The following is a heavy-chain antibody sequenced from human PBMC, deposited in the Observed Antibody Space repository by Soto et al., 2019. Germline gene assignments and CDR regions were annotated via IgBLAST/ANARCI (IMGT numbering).Heavy chain of an antibody. V-gene: IGHV4-34*01. CDR2: INHSGST. CDR1: GGSFSGYY. Sequence: SETLSLTCAIYGGSFSGYYWSWIRQPPGKGLEWIGEINHSGSTNYNPSLKSRVTISVDTSKNQFSLKLSSVTAADTAVYYCARGLSISYDILTGYYELYYYYGMDVWGQGTTVTVSS. CDR3: ARGLSISYDILTGYYELYYYYGMDV. D-gene: IGHD3-9*01. J-gene: IGHJ6*02.